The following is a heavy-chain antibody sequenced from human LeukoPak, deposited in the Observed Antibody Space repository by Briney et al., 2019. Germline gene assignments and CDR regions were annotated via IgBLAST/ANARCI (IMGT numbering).Heavy chain of an antibody. V-gene: IGHV5-51*01. D-gene: IGHD5-24*01. CDR1: GYSFTSYW. CDR2: IYPGDSDT. J-gene: IGHJ3*02. Sequence: GESLKISCKGSGYSFTSYWIGWVRQMPGKGLEWMGIIYPGDSDTRYGPSFQGQVTISADKSISTAYLQWSSLKASDTAMYYCARQSAVEMATIVPFDIWGQGTMVTVSS. CDR3: ARQSAVEMATIVPFDI.